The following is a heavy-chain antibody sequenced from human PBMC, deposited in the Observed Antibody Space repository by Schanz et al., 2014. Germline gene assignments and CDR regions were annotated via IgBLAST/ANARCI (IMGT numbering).Heavy chain of an antibody. CDR1: GFTFSSYG. Sequence: QVHLVESGGGVVQPGRSLRLSCAASGFTFSSYGMHWVRQAPGKGLEWVAIISLDGSNQYYADSVKGRFTISRDNAKNSLYLQMHSLRAEDTAVYYCARGRSLGWCDYWGQGTLVTVSS. J-gene: IGHJ4*02. CDR3: ARGRSLGWCDY. V-gene: IGHV3-30*03. D-gene: IGHD2-21*01. CDR2: ISLDGSNQ.